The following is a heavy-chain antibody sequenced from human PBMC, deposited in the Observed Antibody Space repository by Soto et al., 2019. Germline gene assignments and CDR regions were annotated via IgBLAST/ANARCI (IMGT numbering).Heavy chain of an antibody. CDR3: AKLASDSGDYGGFDY. CDR2: IRGSGTTT. CDR1: GSTFSSHA. J-gene: IGHJ4*02. Sequence: VGSLRLSCAASGSTFSSHAMSWVRQAPGQGLEWVSSIRGSGTTTYYADSVKGRFTISRDNSNNTLYLQMNSLSAEDTALYFCAKLASDSGDYGGFDYWGQGTLVTVSS. V-gene: IGHV3-23*01. D-gene: IGHD4-17*01.